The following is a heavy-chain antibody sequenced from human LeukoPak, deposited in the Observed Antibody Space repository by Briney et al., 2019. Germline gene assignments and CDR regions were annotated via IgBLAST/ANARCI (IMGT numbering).Heavy chain of an antibody. J-gene: IGHJ3*02. CDR1: GYTFTSYG. D-gene: IGHD1-26*01. CDR3: ARRGSYYGGAFDI. Sequence: ASVKVSCKASGYTFTSYGISWVGQAPGQGREGMGWISAYNGNTNYAQKLQGRVTMTTDTSTSTAYMELRSLRSDDTPVYYCARRGSYYGGAFDIWGQGTMVTVSS. CDR2: ISAYNGNT. V-gene: IGHV1-18*01.